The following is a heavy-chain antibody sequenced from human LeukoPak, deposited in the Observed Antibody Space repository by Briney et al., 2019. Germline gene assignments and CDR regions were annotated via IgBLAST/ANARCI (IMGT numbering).Heavy chain of an antibody. Sequence: ASVRVSCKVSGYTLTELSMHWVRQAPGKGLEWMGGFDPEDGETIYAQKFQGRVTMTEDTSTDTAYMELSSLRSEDTAVYYCAADPITMVRGVIGPNWFDPWGQGTLVTVSS. CDR2: FDPEDGET. J-gene: IGHJ5*02. CDR1: GYTLTELS. CDR3: AADPITMVRGVIGPNWFDP. D-gene: IGHD3-10*01. V-gene: IGHV1-24*01.